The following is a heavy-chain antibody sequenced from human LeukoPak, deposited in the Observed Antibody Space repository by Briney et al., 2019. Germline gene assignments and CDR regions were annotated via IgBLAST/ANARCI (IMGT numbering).Heavy chain of an antibody. V-gene: IGHV4-39*07. CDR3: ARGHCSTTSCYTDWFDP. Sequence: SETLSLTCTVSGGSISSSSYYWGWIRQPPGKGLEWIGSFYYSGSTYYNPSLKSRVTISVDTSKNQFSLKLGSVTAADTAVYYCARGHCSTTSCYTDWFDPWGQGTMVTVSS. D-gene: IGHD2-2*01. J-gene: IGHJ5*02. CDR1: GGSISSSSYY. CDR2: FYYSGST.